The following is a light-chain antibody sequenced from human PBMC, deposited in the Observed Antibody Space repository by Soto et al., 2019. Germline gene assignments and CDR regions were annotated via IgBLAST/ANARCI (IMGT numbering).Light chain of an antibody. CDR2: FNN. V-gene: IGLV1-51*01. Sequence: QSVLTQPPSVSAAPGQRVTISCSGSSSDIGSKYVSWYQQVPGTAPRLLIYFNNNRPSGIPDRFSGSKSGTSATLAITGLQTGDEADYYCVAWNSALGVEVFGTGTKVTVL. CDR3: VAWNSALGVEV. J-gene: IGLJ1*01. CDR1: SSDIGSKY.